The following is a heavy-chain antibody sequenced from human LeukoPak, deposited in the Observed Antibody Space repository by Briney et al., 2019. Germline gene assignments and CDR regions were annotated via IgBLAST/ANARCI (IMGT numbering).Heavy chain of an antibody. J-gene: IGHJ4*02. Sequence: ASVKVSCKDTGYTYSTFGITWLRQAPGQGPEWMGWITAHNGYTKSPQKFQGRVIMTADTSTTTAYLEVRSLTSNDTAVYFCARYYCTVGAVTCYSDYWGQGTLVTVSS. D-gene: IGHD2-8*02. CDR3: ARYYCTVGAVTCYSDY. CDR1: GYTYSTFG. V-gene: IGHV1-18*01. CDR2: ITAHNGYT.